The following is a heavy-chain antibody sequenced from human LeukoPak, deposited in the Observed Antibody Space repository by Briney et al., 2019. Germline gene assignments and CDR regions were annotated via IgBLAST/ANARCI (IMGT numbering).Heavy chain of an antibody. CDR3: AKDLGVQWLVPYYFDY. CDR1: GFTFSSYS. Sequence: GGSLRLSCAASGFTFSSYSMNWVRQAPGKGLEWVSYISSSSSTIYYADSVKGRFTISRDNAKNSLYLQMNSLRDEDTAVYYCAKDLGVQWLVPYYFDYWGQGTLVTVSS. CDR2: ISSSSSTI. V-gene: IGHV3-48*02. J-gene: IGHJ4*02. D-gene: IGHD6-19*01.